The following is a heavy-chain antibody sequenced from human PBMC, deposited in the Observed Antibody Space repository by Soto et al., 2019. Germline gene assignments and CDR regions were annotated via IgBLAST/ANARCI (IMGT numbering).Heavy chain of an antibody. Sequence: QVQLQESGPGLVKPSEALSLTCTVSGGSISSYYWSWIRQPPGKGLEWIGYIYYSGSTNYNPSLKSRVTISVDTSKNQFSLKLSSVTAADTAVYYCARAWGYYFDYWGQGTLVTVSS. D-gene: IGHD3-16*01. J-gene: IGHJ4*02. CDR2: IYYSGST. V-gene: IGHV4-59*01. CDR1: GGSISSYY. CDR3: ARAWGYYFDY.